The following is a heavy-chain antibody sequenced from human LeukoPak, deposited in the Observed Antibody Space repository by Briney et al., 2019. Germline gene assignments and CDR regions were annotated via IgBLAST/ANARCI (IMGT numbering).Heavy chain of an antibody. V-gene: IGHV4-34*01. CDR3: AREIPDSSGWYGERYYYGMDV. CDR1: GGSFSGYY. D-gene: IGHD6-19*01. Sequence: PSETLSLTCAVYGGSFSGYYWSWIRQPPGKGLEWIGEINHSGSTNYNPSLKSRVTISVDTSKNQFSLKLSSVTAADTAVYYCAREIPDSSGWYGERYYYGMDVWGQGTTVTVSS. J-gene: IGHJ6*02. CDR2: INHSGST.